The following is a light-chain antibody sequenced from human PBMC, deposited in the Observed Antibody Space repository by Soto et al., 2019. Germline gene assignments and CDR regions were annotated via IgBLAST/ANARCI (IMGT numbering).Light chain of an antibody. CDR1: QSISSW. CDR2: DAS. J-gene: IGKJ2*01. V-gene: IGKV1-5*01. Sequence: DIQMTQSPSTLSASVGDRVTITCRASQSISSWLAWYQQKPGKAPKLLIYDASSLESGVPSRFSGSGSGTELPLTISSLQPDDFAPYYCQQYNSYSYTFGQGTKLEIK. CDR3: QQYNSYSYT.